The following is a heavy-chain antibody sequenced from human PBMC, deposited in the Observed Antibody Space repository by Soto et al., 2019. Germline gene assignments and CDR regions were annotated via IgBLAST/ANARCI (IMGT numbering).Heavy chain of an antibody. CDR3: SRFLMVGGWFDPNYYHGMDV. D-gene: IGHD6-19*01. CDR1: GYTFSNYG. Sequence: QVQLVQSGAEVKKPGASVTVSCKTSGYTFSNYGINWVRQAPGQGLGWMGWISGYNGNTNYAQTVQGSVTMTTDTSTGTVYMELRSLKSDDTAIYYCSRFLMVGGWFDPNYYHGMDVWGQGTTVTVSS. CDR2: ISGYNGNT. J-gene: IGHJ6*02. V-gene: IGHV1-18*01.